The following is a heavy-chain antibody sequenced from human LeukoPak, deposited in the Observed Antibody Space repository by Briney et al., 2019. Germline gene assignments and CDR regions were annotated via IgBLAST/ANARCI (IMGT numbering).Heavy chain of an antibody. CDR1: GFTFSSHD. CDR3: ARDPGIAVAGTPPSADYMDV. V-gene: IGHV3-21*01. J-gene: IGHJ6*03. CDR2: ITGSSKSI. Sequence: GGSLRLSCATSGFTFSSHDMNWVRQAPGKGLEWVSSITGSSKSIDYADSVKGRFAISRDNAKNSLFLQMNSLRAEDTAVYYCARDPGIAVAGTPPSADYMDVWGKGTTVTVSS. D-gene: IGHD6-19*01.